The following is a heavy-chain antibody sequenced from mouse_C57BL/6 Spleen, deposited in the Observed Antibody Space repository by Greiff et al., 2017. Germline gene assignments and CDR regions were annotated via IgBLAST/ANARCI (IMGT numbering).Heavy chain of an antibody. J-gene: IGHJ4*01. V-gene: IGHV1-69*01. D-gene: IGHD4-1*01. Sequence: QVQLQQPGAELVMPGASVKLSCKASGYTFTSYWMHWVKQRPGQGLEWIGEIDPSDSYTNYNQKFKGKSTLTVDKSSSTAYMQLSSLTSEDSAVYYCARGTGNYAMDDWGKGTSVTVSS. CDR3: ARGTGNYAMDD. CDR2: IDPSDSYT. CDR1: GYTFTSYW.